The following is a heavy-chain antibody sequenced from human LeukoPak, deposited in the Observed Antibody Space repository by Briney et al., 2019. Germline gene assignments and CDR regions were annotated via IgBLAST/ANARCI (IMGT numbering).Heavy chain of an antibody. CDR1: GGSISSGSYY. J-gene: IGHJ6*03. CDR3: ARDVGSRDYDYYYYYMDV. V-gene: IGHV4-61*02. CDR2: IYTSGST. Sequence: SQTLSLTCTVSGGSISSGSYYWSWIRQPAGKGLEWIGRIYTSGSTNYNPSLKSRVTISVDTSKNQFSLKLSSVTAADTAVYYCARDVGSRDYDYYYYYMDVWGKGTTVTVSS. D-gene: IGHD4-17*01.